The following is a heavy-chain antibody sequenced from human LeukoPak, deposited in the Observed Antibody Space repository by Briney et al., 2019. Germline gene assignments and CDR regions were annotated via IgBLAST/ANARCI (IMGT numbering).Heavy chain of an antibody. D-gene: IGHD2-15*01. Sequence: SETLSLTCTVSGGSISSYYWSWIRQPPGKGLEWIGYIYYSGSTNYNPSLKSRVTISVDTSKNQFSLKLSSVTAADTAVYYCARAAVCSGGSCYYGYGDLYYFDYWGQGTLVTVSS. CDR3: ARAAVCSGGSCYYGYGDLYYFDY. CDR1: GGSISSYY. CDR2: IYYSGST. J-gene: IGHJ4*02. V-gene: IGHV4-59*01.